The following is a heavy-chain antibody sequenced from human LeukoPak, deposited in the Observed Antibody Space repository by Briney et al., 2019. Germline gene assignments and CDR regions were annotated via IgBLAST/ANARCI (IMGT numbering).Heavy chain of an antibody. D-gene: IGHD2-2*01. J-gene: IGHJ2*01. V-gene: IGHV3-21*01. Sequence: GGSLRLSCAASGFTFNTYSMNWVRQAPGKGLEWVSSISRSSSSIYYADSVKGRFTISRDNAKNSLYLQMSSLRAEDTAVYYCASTPGGYCTSTSCLYWYFDLWGRGTLVTVSS. CDR3: ASTPGGYCTSTSCLYWYFDL. CDR2: ISRSSSSI. CDR1: GFTFNTYS.